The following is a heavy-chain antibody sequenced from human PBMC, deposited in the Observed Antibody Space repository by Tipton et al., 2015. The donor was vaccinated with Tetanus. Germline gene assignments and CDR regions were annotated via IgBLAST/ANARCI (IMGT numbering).Heavy chain of an antibody. CDR3: ARGPMVARDYYGMDV. D-gene: IGHD5-12*01. CDR2: IIPILGTA. J-gene: IGHJ6*02. CDR1: GGTFSSYA. V-gene: IGHV1-69*11. Sequence: QSGPEVKKPGSSVKVSCKASGGTFSSYAISWVRQAPGQGLEWMGRIIPILGTANYAQKFQGRVTITADESTSTAYMELSSLRSEDTAVYYCARGPMVARDYYGMDVWGQGTTVTVSS.